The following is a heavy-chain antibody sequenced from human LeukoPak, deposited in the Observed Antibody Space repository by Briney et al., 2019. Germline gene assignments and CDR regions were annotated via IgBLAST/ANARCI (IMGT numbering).Heavy chain of an antibody. CDR3: ARDKNSSTWYWFDP. CDR2: ISDYNGHT. J-gene: IGHJ5*02. Sequence: ASVKVSCKASGYTFSNYGISWVRQAPGQGLEWMGWISDYNGHTNYAQNLQGRVTMTTDTSTSTTYMELGSLRSDDTAVYYCARDKNSSTWYWFDPWGQGTLVTVSS. D-gene: IGHD6-13*01. CDR1: GYTFSNYG. V-gene: IGHV1-18*01.